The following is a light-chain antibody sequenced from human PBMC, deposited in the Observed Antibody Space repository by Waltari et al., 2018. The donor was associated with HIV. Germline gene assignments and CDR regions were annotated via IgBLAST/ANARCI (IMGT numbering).Light chain of an antibody. V-gene: IGKV1-5*03. CDR1: QSISSW. CDR3: QQYNSYPLT. CDR2: KAF. J-gene: IGKJ4*01. Sequence: DIQMTQSPSTLSASVGDRVTITCRASQSISSWLAWYQQKPGKAPKLLMYKAFSLESGVPSRFSGSGSGTEFTLTISSLQPDDFATYFCQQYNSYPLTFGGGTQVEIK.